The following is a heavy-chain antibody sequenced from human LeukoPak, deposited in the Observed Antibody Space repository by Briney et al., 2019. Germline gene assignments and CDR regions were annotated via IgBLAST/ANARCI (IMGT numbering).Heavy chain of an antibody. D-gene: IGHD2-2*01. V-gene: IGHV4-34*01. J-gene: IGHJ6*03. Sequence: SETLSLTCAVYGGSFSGYYWSWIRQPPGKGLGWIGEINHSGSTNYNPSLKSRVTISVDTSKNQFSLKLSSVTAADTAVYYCARGDTHYCSSTSCYYYYYMDVWGKGTTVTVSS. CDR3: ARGDTHYCSSTSCYYYYYMDV. CDR2: INHSGST. CDR1: GGSFSGYY.